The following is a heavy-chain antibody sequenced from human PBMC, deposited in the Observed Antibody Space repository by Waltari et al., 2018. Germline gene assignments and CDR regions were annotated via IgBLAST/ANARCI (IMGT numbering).Heavy chain of an antibody. CDR1: GFTFSSYE. Sequence: EVQLVESGGGLVQPGGSLRLSCAASGFTFSSYEMNWVRPAPGKGLEWVSYISSSGSTIYYADSVKGRFTISRDNAKNSLYLQMNSLRAEDTAVYYCARRLLDVWWDWDWFDPWGQGTLVTVSS. V-gene: IGHV3-48*03. D-gene: IGHD2-21*01. J-gene: IGHJ5*02. CDR3: ARRLLDVWWDWDWFDP. CDR2: ISSSGSTI.